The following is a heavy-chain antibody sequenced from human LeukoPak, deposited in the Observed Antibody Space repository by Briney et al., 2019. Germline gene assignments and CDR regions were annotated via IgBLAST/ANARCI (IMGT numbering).Heavy chain of an antibody. CDR1: GGSISSGDYY. CDR3: ARYSLRYYFDY. CDR2: IYYSGIT. Sequence: SQTLSLTCTVSGGSISSGDYYWSWIRQPPGKGLEWIGYIYYSGITYYNPSLRSRVTISVDTSKDQFSLKLSSVTAADTAVYYCARYSLRYYFDYWGQGTLVTVSS. D-gene: IGHD2-15*01. J-gene: IGHJ4*02. V-gene: IGHV4-30-4*01.